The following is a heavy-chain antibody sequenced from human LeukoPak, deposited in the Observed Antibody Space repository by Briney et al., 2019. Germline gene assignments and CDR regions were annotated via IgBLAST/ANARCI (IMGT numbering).Heavy chain of an antibody. CDR2: IYYSGST. CDR1: GGSISSYY. J-gene: IGHJ6*02. CDR3: ARRRRGLHYYGSWTYVSGDYGMDV. V-gene: IGHV4-59*08. D-gene: IGHD3-10*01. Sequence: SETLSLTCTVSGGSISSYYWSWIRQPPGKGLEWIGYIYYSGSTNYNPSLKSRVTISVDTSKNQFSLELSSVTAADTAVYYCARRRRGLHYYGSWTYVSGDYGMDVWGQGNTVTVSS.